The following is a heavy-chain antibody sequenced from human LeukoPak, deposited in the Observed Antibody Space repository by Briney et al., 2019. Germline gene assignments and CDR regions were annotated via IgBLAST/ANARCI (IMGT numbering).Heavy chain of an antibody. V-gene: IGHV4-34*01. CDR3: ARGRLDYYDSSGYHAFDI. CDR1: GGSFSGYY. D-gene: IGHD3-22*01. Sequence: SETLSLTCAVYGGSFSGYYWSWIRQPPGKGLEWIGEINHSGSTNYNPSLKSRVTISVDTSKNQYSLKLSSVTAADTAVYYCARGRLDYYDSSGYHAFDIWGKGTMVTVSS. J-gene: IGHJ3*02. CDR2: INHSGST.